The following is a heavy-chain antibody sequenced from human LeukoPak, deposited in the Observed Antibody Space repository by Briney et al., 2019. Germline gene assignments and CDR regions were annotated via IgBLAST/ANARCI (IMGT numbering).Heavy chain of an antibody. CDR1: GGTFSSYA. CDR3: ARVKSYYYDTSDKDAFDI. CDR2: IIPIFGTT. V-gene: IGHV1-69*05. Sequence: GASVKVSCKASGGTFSSYAISWVRQAPGQGLEWMGGIIPIFGTTNYAQKFQGRVTMTRDTSISTVYMELSSLRSEDTAVYYCARVKSYYYDTSDKDAFDIWGQGTMVTVSS. J-gene: IGHJ3*02. D-gene: IGHD3-22*01.